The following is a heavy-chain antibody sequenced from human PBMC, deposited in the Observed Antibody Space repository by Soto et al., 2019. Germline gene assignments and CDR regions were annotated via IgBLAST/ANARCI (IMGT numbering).Heavy chain of an antibody. CDR1: GYSFTSYW. CDR2: IYPGDSDT. D-gene: IGHD6-13*01. J-gene: IGHJ6*02. Sequence: GGSLKISCKGSGYSFTSYWIGWVRQMPGKGLEWMGIIYPGDSDTRYSPSFQGQVTISADKSISTAYLQWSSLKASDTAMYYCARGQLYYYYGMDVWGQGTTVTVSS. V-gene: IGHV5-51*01. CDR3: ARGQLYYYYGMDV.